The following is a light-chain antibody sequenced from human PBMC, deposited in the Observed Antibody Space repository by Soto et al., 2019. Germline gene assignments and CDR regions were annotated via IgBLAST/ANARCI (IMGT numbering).Light chain of an antibody. Sequence: QSALTQPASVSGSPGQSISISCTGTRRDVGGYNHVSWFQQHPGKAPKLMIYEVSNRPSGVSNRFSDSKSGNTASLTISGLQAEDEADYYCTSYTTSSIVVFGGGTKVTVL. CDR1: RRDVGGYNH. V-gene: IGLV2-14*01. J-gene: IGLJ2*01. CDR3: TSYTTSSIVV. CDR2: EVS.